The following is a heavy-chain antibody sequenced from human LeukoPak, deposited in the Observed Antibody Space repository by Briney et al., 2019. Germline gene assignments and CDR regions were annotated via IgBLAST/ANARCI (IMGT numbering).Heavy chain of an antibody. V-gene: IGHV3-15*01. D-gene: IGHD3-10*01. CDR3: TTDLWFGEFGLDV. CDR2: IKSKTDGGTT. J-gene: IGHJ6*02. CDR1: GFTFRNAW. Sequence: LGGALRLCCAASGFTFRNAWMSWVRQAPGKGLEWVGRIKSKTDGGTTDYVAPVKGRFTISRDDSKNTLYVQMNSLKTEDTAVYYCTTDLWFGEFGLDVWGQGTTVIVSS.